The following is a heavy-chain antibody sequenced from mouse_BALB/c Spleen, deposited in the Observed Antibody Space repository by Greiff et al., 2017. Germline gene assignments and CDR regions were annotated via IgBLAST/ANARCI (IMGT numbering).Heavy chain of an antibody. Sequence: EVQVVESGGGLVQPGGSLKLSCAASGFTFSSYTMSWVRQTPEKRLEWVAYISNGGGSTYYPDTVKGRFTISRDNAKNTLYLQMSSLKSEDTAMYYCARRSSPYYFDYWGQGTTLTVSS. D-gene: IGHD1-1*01. V-gene: IGHV5-12-2*01. CDR1: GFTFSSYT. J-gene: IGHJ2*01. CDR2: ISNGGGST. CDR3: ARRSSPYYFDY.